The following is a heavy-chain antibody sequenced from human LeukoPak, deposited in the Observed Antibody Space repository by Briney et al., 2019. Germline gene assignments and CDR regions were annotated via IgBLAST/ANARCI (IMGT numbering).Heavy chain of an antibody. V-gene: IGHV3-74*01. CDR2: INSDGSNT. D-gene: IGHD3-10*01. CDR1: GFTFSSYW. Sequence: GGSLRLSCAASGFTFSSYWMHWVRQAPWKGLVWVSRINSDGSNTSYADSVKGRFTISRDNAKNTLYLQMNSLRAEDTAVYYCAKNRHGSGSCYTGYFDYRGQGTLVTVSS. J-gene: IGHJ4*02. CDR3: AKNRHGSGSCYTGYFDY.